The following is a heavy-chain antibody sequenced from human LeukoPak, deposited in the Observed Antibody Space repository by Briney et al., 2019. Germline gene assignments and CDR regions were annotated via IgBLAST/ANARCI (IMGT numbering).Heavy chain of an antibody. Sequence: PGGSLRLSCAASGFTFSSYAMSWVRQAPGKGLELVSAISGSGGSTYYADSVKGRFTISRDNSKNTLYLQMNSLRAEDTAVYYCAKQVAPYYYDSSGYYYDYWGQGTLVTVSS. CDR3: AKQVAPYYYDSSGYYYDY. J-gene: IGHJ4*02. CDR2: ISGSGGST. CDR1: GFTFSSYA. V-gene: IGHV3-23*01. D-gene: IGHD3-22*01.